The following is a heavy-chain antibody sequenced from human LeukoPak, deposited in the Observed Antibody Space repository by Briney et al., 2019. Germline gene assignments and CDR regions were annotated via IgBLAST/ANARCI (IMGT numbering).Heavy chain of an antibody. CDR2: VNPTAGSR. J-gene: IGHJ4*02. Sequence: GASVKVSCRASGHTFTDYYLHWVRQAPGQGLQWMGVVNPTAGSRAYAQDFQDRVTMTRDTSTSTVYMELYSLRSEDTAMYYCARDLTNWGQGTLVTVSS. V-gene: IGHV1-46*03. CDR3: ARDLTN. CDR1: GHTFTDYY.